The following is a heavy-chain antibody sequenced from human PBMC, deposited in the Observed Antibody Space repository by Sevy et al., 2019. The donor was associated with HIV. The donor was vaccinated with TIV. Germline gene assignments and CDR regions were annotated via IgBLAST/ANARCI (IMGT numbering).Heavy chain of an antibody. D-gene: IGHD3-16*02. Sequence: GGSLRLSCAASGFTFHTYWMQWFRQAPGKGREWVANIRQDGKEIYYADSVKGRFTISRDNAMQSLYLEMNNLRVEDSGIYYCARRYFDVWGQGTLVTVSS. CDR3: ARRYFDV. CDR2: IRQDGKEI. J-gene: IGHJ4*02. V-gene: IGHV3-7*01. CDR1: GFTFHTYW.